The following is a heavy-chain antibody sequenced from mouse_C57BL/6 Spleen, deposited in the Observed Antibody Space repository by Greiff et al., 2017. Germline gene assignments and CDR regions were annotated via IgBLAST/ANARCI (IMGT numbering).Heavy chain of an antibody. D-gene: IGHD1-1*01. V-gene: IGHV1-4*01. J-gene: IGHJ2*01. CDR2: INPSSGYT. CDR1: GYTFTSYT. CDR3: ARSGDYCGSSYVY. Sequence: VQLQQSGAELARPGASVKMSCKASGYTFTSYTMHWVKQRPGQGLEWIGYINPSSGYTKYNQKFKDKATLTAAKSSSPAYMQLSSLTSEDSAVYYCARSGDYCGSSYVYWGQGTTLTVSS.